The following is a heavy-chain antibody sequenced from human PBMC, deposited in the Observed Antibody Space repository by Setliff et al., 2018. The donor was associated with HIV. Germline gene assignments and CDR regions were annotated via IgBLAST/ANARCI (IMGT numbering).Heavy chain of an antibody. J-gene: IGHJ4*02. CDR1: GYTLAEVS. D-gene: IGHD6-19*01. V-gene: IGHV1-24*01. CDR2: IDPEDGEI. CDR3: ARNGPHGSGWYNYFDF. Sequence: ASVKVSCKVSGYTLAEVSRHWVRQAPGKGLEWMGGIDPEDGEIIYAQKFQGRLTMTEDTFRDTAYMELSSLRSDDTAVYYCARNGPHGSGWYNYFDFWGQGTLVTVS.